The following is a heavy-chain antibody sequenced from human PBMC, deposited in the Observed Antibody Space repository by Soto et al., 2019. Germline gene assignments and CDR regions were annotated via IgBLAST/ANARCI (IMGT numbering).Heavy chain of an antibody. Sequence: PGGSLRLSCAASGFTFSSYSMNWVRQAPGKGLVWVSYFSSSSSTIYYADSVKGRFTISRDNAKNSLYLQMNSLRAEDTAVYYCARVHKGGPRSYLDYWGQGTLVTVSS. CDR2: FSSSSSTI. D-gene: IGHD1-26*01. J-gene: IGHJ4*02. V-gene: IGHV3-48*01. CDR1: GFTFSSYS. CDR3: ARVHKGGPRSYLDY.